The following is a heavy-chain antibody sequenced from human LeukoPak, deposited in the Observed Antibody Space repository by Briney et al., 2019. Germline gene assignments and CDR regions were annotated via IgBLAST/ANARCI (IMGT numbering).Heavy chain of an antibody. CDR1: GGSFSGYY. CDR2: INHSGST. CDR3: ARGGGSSLRYFDWFPFDY. J-gene: IGHJ4*02. Sequence: PSETLSLTCAVYGGSFSGYYWSWIRQPPGKGLEWIGEINHSGSTNYNPSLKSRVTISVDTSKNQFSLKLSSVTAADTAVYYCARGGGSSLRYFDWFPFDYWGQGTLVTVSS. D-gene: IGHD3-9*01. V-gene: IGHV4-34*01.